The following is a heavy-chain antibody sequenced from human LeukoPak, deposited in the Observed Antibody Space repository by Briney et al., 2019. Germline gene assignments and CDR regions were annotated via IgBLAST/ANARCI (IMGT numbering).Heavy chain of an antibody. V-gene: IGHV3-30*01. CDR1: GFTFRTYA. CDR3: ARVDGGSYYYGY. CDR2: ISYDGSNK. J-gene: IGHJ4*02. D-gene: IGHD1-26*01. Sequence: GGSLRLSCAGSGFTFRTYAMHWVRQAPGKGLEWVAVISYDGSNKYYADSVKGRFTISRDNSKNTLYLQMNSLRAEDTAVYYCARVDGGSYYYGYWGQGTLVTVSS.